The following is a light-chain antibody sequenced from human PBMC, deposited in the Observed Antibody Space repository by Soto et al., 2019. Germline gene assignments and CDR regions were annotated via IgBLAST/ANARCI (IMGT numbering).Light chain of an antibody. V-gene: IGLV2-14*01. CDR2: EVS. J-gene: IGLJ3*02. CDR1: SSDVGAYNY. Sequence: QSALTQPASVSGSPGQSITISCTGTSSDVGAYNYVSWYQQHPGKAPKLIISEVSDRPSGVSNSFSGSKSGNTASLTISGLQAEDEADYFCSSYTTTNTLWVFGGGTKLTVL. CDR3: SSYTTTNTLWV.